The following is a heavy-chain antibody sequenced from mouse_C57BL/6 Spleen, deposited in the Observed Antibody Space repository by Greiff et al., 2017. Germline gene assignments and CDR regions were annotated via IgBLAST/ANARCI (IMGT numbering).Heavy chain of an antibody. J-gene: IGHJ3*01. D-gene: IGHD2-4*01. Sequence: EVKLMESGPGLVKPSQSLSLTCSVTGYSITSGYYWNWIRQFPGNKLEWMCYISYDGSNNYNPSLKNRISTTRDTSRNQFFLKLNSVTTEDTATYYGARVGYDYDDGGAYWGQGTLVTVSA. CDR1: GYSITSGYY. CDR3: ARVGYDYDDGGAY. CDR2: ISYDGSN. V-gene: IGHV3-6*01.